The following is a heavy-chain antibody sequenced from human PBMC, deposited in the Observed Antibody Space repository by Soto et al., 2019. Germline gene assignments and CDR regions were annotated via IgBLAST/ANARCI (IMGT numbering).Heavy chain of an antibody. CDR3: ARVGDIVYFDWLPDPLYYYYGMDV. CDR1: GFTFSSYA. V-gene: IGHV3-30-3*01. CDR2: ISYDGSNK. Sequence: QVQLVESGGGVVQPGRSLRLSCAASGFTFSSYAMHWVRQAPGKGLEWVAVISYDGSNKYYADSVKGRFTISRDNSKNTVYLQMNSLRAEDTAVYYCARVGDIVYFDWLPDPLYYYYGMDVWGQGTTVTVSS. D-gene: IGHD3-9*01. J-gene: IGHJ6*02.